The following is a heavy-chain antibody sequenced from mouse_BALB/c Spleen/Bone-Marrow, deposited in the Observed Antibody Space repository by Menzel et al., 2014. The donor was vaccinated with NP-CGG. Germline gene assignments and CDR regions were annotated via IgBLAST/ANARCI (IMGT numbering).Heavy chain of an antibody. CDR1: GFSLTSYG. J-gene: IGHJ3*01. CDR2: IWAGGST. V-gene: IGHV2-9*02. Sequence: QVQLQQSGPGLVAPSQSLSITCTVSGFSLTSYGVHWVRQPPGKGLEWLGVIWAGGSTNYNSALMSRPSISKDNSKSXVFLKMNSLQTDDTAMYYCAREGSTMITTPFAYWGQGTLVTVSA. D-gene: IGHD2-4*01. CDR3: AREGSTMITTPFAY.